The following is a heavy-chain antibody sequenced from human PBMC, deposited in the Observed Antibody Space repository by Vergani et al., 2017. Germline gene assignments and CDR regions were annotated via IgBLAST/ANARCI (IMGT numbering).Heavy chain of an antibody. Sequence: QLQLQESGPGLVKPSETLSLTCTVSGGSISSSSYYWGWIRQPPGKGLEWIGSIYYSGSTYYNPSLKSRVTISVDTSKNQFSLKLSAVTAADTAVYYCARGTTTVVTLVIWRQGTMVTVSS. V-gene: IGHV4-39*07. CDR1: GGSISSSSYY. CDR2: IYYSGST. D-gene: IGHD4-23*01. CDR3: ARGTTTVVTLVI. J-gene: IGHJ3*02.